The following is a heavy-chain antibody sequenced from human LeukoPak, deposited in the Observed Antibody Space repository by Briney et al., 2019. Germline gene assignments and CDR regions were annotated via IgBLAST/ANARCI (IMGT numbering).Heavy chain of an antibody. CDR2: ISGYNGKT. D-gene: IGHD3-16*01. V-gene: IGHV1-18*01. CDR3: ARVGSGLRVSGWFDS. Sequence: GASVKVSCKASGYTFINYGISWVRQAPGQGLEWMGWISGYNGKTKYAQKLQGRVTMTTDTSTSTVYMELRSLRSDDTAVYYCARVGSGLRVSGWFDSWGQGTLVSVSS. CDR1: GYTFINYG. J-gene: IGHJ5*01.